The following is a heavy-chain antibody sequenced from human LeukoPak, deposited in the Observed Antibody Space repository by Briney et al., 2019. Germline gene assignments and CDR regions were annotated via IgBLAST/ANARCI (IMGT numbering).Heavy chain of an antibody. Sequence: GGSLRLSCTTFRLTFTNYAMTWVRQVPGKGLEWVSTIGGGPDDIYYADAVRGRFTISRDNFKNTLYLQMNSLKTEDTAIYYCAKDAFSFNRVYDALDIWGHGTMFTVSS. J-gene: IGHJ3*02. V-gene: IGHV3-23*01. D-gene: IGHD5/OR15-5a*01. CDR1: RLTFTNYA. CDR3: AKDAFSFNRVYDALDI. CDR2: IGGGPDDI.